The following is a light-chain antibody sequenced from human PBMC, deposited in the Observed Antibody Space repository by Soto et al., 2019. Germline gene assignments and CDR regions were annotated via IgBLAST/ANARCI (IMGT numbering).Light chain of an antibody. CDR2: DTS. J-gene: IGKJ5*01. CDR1: QSVSSNS. V-gene: IGKV3D-20*01. Sequence: EIVLTQSPATLSLSPGERATLSCGASQSVSSNSLAWYQQKPGLAPRVLIYDTSSRATGIPDRFSGSGSGTDFTLTISSLEPEDCAVYYCHQYGSLPITVGKGTRLEIK. CDR3: HQYGSLPIT.